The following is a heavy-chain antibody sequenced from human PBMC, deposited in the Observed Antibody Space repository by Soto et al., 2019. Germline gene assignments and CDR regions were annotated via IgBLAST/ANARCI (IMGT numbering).Heavy chain of an antibody. V-gene: IGHV3-9*01. D-gene: IGHD3-10*01. CDR2: ISWNSGSI. CDR3: AKDVDYYGSGSRIDY. CDR1: GFTFDDYA. J-gene: IGHJ4*02. Sequence: EVQLVESGGGLVQPGRSLRLSCAASGFTFDDYAMHWVRQAPGKGLEWVSGISWNSGSIGYADSVEGRFTISRDNAKNSLYLQMNSLRAEDTALYYCAKDVDYYGSGSRIDYWGQGTLVTVSS.